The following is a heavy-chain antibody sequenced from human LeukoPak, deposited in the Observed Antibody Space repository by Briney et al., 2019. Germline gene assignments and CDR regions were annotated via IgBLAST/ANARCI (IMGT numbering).Heavy chain of an antibody. D-gene: IGHD2-2*01. CDR1: GGSISGYY. Sequence: SETLSLTCTVSGGSISGYYWSWIRQPPGKGLQWIGWIYNSGSTSCNPSLRSRVTISIDTSKNQFFLKLSSVTAADTAVYYCASASTYSSSWEGDFDYWGQGALVTVSS. J-gene: IGHJ4*02. V-gene: IGHV4-59*01. CDR3: ASASTYSSSWEGDFDY. CDR2: IYNSGST.